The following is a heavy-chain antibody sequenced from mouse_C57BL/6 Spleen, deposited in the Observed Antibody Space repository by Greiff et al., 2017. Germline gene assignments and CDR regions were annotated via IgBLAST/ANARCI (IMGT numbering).Heavy chain of an antibody. CDR1: GYTFTDYY. Sequence: QVQLQQSGAELVRPGASVKLSCTASGYTFTDYYINWVKQRPGQGLEWIARIYPGSGNTYYPEKFKGKATLTADNSSSTASLQLSRLTSEDAAVYFGGRTDDYDGGRSGMDYWGQGTSVTVSS. J-gene: IGHJ4*01. CDR2: IYPGSGNT. D-gene: IGHD2-4*01. V-gene: IGHV1-76*01. CDR3: GRTDDYDGGRSGMDY.